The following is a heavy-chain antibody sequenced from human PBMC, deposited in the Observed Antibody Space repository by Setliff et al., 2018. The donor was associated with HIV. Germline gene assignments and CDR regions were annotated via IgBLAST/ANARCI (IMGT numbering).Heavy chain of an antibody. CDR2: FYHSTT. CDR1: GGSISSSSYY. D-gene: IGHD2-21*01. J-gene: IGHJ5*02. CDR3: ARYGGNSFWFDP. Sequence: SETLSLTCTVSGGSISSSSYYWGWIRQPPGTGLEWIGSFYHSTTYYNPSLKSRVTISVDTSKNQFSLKLISVTAADTAVYYCARYGGNSFWFDPWGQGTLVTVSS. V-gene: IGHV4-39*07.